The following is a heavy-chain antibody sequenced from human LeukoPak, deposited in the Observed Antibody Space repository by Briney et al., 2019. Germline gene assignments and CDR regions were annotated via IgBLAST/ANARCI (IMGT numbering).Heavy chain of an antibody. Sequence: PGGSLRLSCAASGFTFSSYGMRWVRQAPGKGLEWVAVISYDGSNKYYADSVKGRFTISRGNSMNTLYLQMNSLRAEDTAVYYCAKDSDYYDSSGSIPESVGFDYWGQGTLVTVSS. V-gene: IGHV3-30*18. CDR3: AKDSDYYDSSGSIPESVGFDY. D-gene: IGHD3-22*01. CDR2: ISYDGSNK. CDR1: GFTFSSYG. J-gene: IGHJ4*02.